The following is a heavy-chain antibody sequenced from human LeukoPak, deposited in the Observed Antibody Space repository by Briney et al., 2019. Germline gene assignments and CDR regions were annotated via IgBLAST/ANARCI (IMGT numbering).Heavy chain of an antibody. J-gene: IGHJ4*02. V-gene: IGHV4-59*01. D-gene: IGHD3-22*01. CDR3: ARDMDSSGFFDY. CDR2: IYYSGST. CDR1: GGSIXSYY. Sequence: SETLSLTCTVSGGSIXSYYWSWIRQPPGXXXXWIGYIYYSGSTNYNPSLKSRVTISVDTSKNQFSLKLSSVTAADTAVYYCARDMDSSGFFDYWGQGTLVTVSS.